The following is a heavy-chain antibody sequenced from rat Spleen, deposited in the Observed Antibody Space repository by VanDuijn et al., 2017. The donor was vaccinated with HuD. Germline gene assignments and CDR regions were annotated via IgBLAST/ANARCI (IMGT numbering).Heavy chain of an antibody. CDR3: ARQMGVALFDY. V-gene: IGHV5-19*01. CDR2: ISPSGATT. D-gene: IGHD5-1*01. J-gene: IGHJ2*01. CDR1: GFTLSDYV. Sequence: EVQLVESGGGLVQPGRSLKLSCAASGFTLSDYVMHWIRQAPTKGLEWVTSISPSGATTNYRDSVKGRFTISRDNARGTLYLQMDSLRSEDTATYYCARQMGVALFDYWGQGVMVTVSS.